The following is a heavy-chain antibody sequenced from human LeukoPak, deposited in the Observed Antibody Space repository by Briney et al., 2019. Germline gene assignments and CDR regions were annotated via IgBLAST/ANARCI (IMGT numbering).Heavy chain of an antibody. CDR1: GFTFSSYA. J-gene: IGHJ4*02. CDR2: ISYDGSNK. V-gene: IGHV3-30-3*01. D-gene: IGHD6-13*01. CDR3: ARDLTIAAAGFFDY. Sequence: GRSLRLSCAASGFTFSSYAMHWVRQAPGKGLEWVAVISYDGSNKYYADSVKGRFTISRDNSKNTLYLQMNSLRAEDTAVYYCARDLTIAAAGFFDYWGQGTLVTVSS.